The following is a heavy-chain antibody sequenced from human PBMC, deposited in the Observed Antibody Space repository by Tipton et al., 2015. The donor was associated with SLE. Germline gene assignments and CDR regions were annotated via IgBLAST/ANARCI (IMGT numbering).Heavy chain of an antibody. CDR1: GVSIISGDYY. CDR3: AGAIVQGDALDI. V-gene: IGHV4-31*03. CDR2: IYYTGNS. Sequence: TLSLTCSVSGVSIISGDYYWSWIRQHPGKGLEWIGHIYYTGNSIYNPSLKSRLTLSVDRSKRHFSLTLTSVTAADTAVYYCAGAIVQGDALDIWGQGTTVTVSS. J-gene: IGHJ6*02. D-gene: IGHD1-26*01.